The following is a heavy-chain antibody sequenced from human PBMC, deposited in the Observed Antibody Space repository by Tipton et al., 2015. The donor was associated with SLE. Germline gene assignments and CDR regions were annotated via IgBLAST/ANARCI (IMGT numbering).Heavy chain of an antibody. CDR2: IYYSGST. Sequence: TLSLTCTVSGDSIGSSSNYWGWIRQPPGKGLVGIGSIYYSGSTYYNPSLKSRVTISVDTSKNQFSLKLSSVTAADTAVYYCAGKWDVWGQGTRVTVSS. CDR1: GDSIGSSSNY. D-gene: IGHD2-8*01. CDR3: AGKWDV. J-gene: IGHJ3*01. V-gene: IGHV4-39*01.